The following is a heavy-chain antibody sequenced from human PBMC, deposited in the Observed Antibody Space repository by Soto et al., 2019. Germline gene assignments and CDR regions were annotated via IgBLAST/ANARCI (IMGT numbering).Heavy chain of an antibody. V-gene: IGHV4-31*03. Sequence: SETLSLTSSVSGGSISSGGYYWSWIRQHPGKGLEWIGYIYYSGTTYYNPSLKSRVTISVDTSKNQFSLKLSSVSAADTALYYCARCSLVVVPATGFDPWGRGTLVTVSS. D-gene: IGHD2-2*01. CDR3: ARCSLVVVPATGFDP. CDR2: IYYSGTT. J-gene: IGHJ5*02. CDR1: GGSISSGGYY.